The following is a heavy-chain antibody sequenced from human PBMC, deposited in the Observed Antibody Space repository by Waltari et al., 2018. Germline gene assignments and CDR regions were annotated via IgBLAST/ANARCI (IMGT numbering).Heavy chain of an antibody. CDR1: GYSISSGYY. CDR3: ARSLGGTMIVVVFDY. D-gene: IGHD3-22*01. V-gene: IGHV4-38-2*01. CDR2: IYHSGST. Sequence: QVQLQESGPGLVKPSETLSLTCAVSGYSISSGYYWGGIRQPPGKGLEWIGSIYHSGSTYYNPSLKSRVTISVDTSKNQFSLKLSSVTAADTAVYYCARSLGGTMIVVVFDYWGQGTLVTVSS. J-gene: IGHJ4*02.